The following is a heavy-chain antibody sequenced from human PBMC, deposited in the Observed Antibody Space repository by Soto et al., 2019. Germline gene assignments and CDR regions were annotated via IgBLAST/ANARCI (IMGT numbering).Heavy chain of an antibody. J-gene: IGHJ5*02. CDR2: ISYDGSNK. CDR3: AKGYHIVATNNNNWFDP. D-gene: IGHD5-12*01. Sequence: LRLSCAASGFTFSSYGMHWVRQAPGKGLEWVAVISYDGSNKYYADSVKGRFTISRDNSKNTLYLQMNSLRAEDTAVYYCAKGYHIVATNNNNWFDPWGQGTLVTVSS. CDR1: GFTFSSYG. V-gene: IGHV3-30*18.